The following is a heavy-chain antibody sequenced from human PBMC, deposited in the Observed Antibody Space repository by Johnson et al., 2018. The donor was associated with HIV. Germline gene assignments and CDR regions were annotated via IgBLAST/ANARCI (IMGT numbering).Heavy chain of an antibody. D-gene: IGHD3-3*01. CDR3: AREVFTIFGATTRGAFDI. J-gene: IGHJ3*02. CDR2: ISSSGSTI. CDR1: GFIFSDYS. Sequence: QEQLVESGGDLVKPGGSLRLSCAASGFIFSDYSMSWVRQAPGKGLEWVSYISSSGSTIYYADSVKGRFTISRDNSKNTLYLQMNSLRAEDTAVSYCAREVFTIFGATTRGAFDIWGQGTMVTGSS. V-gene: IGHV3-11*04.